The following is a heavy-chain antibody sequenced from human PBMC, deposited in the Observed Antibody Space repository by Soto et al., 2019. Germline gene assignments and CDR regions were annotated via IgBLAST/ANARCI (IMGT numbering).Heavy chain of an antibody. CDR1: SGSISSSNW. CDR3: ATSAVAGITAFDI. Sequence: QGQLQESGPGLVKPSGTLSLTCAVSSGSISSSNWWSWVRQPPVKGLEWIGEISHSGSTNYNPTLQSRGTVSVDKSQNQFSLQLSSVTAADTAVYYCATSAVAGITAFDIWGQGTMVTVSS. V-gene: IGHV4-4*02. D-gene: IGHD6-19*01. CDR2: ISHSGST. J-gene: IGHJ3*02.